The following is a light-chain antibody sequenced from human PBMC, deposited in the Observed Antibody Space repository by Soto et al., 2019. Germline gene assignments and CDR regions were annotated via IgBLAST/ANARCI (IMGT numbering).Light chain of an antibody. Sequence: VLTQPASVSGSPGQSITISCTGTSSDVGGYDYVSWYQLHPGKAPKLMVFEVSDRPSGVSYRFSGSKSGNTASLTISGLQAEDEADYFCSSYSISTAYLFGTGTKVTVL. CDR1: SSDVGGYDY. CDR2: EVS. CDR3: SSYSISTAYL. J-gene: IGLJ1*01. V-gene: IGLV2-14*01.